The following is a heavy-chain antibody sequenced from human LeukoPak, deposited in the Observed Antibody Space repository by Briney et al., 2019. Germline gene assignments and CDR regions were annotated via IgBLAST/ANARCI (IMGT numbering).Heavy chain of an antibody. Sequence: GGSLRLSCAASGFTFSSYWMHWVRQAPGKGLVWVSRINSDGSSTSYADSVKGRFTISRDNSKNTLYLQMNSLRAEDTAVYYCARPSYGLGYFDYWAREPWSPSPQ. CDR3: ARPSYGLGYFDY. V-gene: IGHV3-74*01. J-gene: IGHJ4*02. CDR2: INSDGSST. CDR1: GFTFSSYW. D-gene: IGHD5-18*01.